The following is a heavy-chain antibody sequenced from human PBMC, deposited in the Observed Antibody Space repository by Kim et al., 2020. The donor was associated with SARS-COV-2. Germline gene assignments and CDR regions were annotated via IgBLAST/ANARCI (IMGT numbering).Heavy chain of an antibody. CDR3: AKEVALPTTNSDF. D-gene: IGHD2-15*01. J-gene: IGHJ4*02. V-gene: IGHV3-30*18. CDR2: ISYDGSNK. Sequence: GGSLRLSCAASGFTFSSYGMHWVRQAPGKGLEWVAVISYDGSNKYYADSVKGRFTISRDNSKNTLYLQMNSLRAEDTAVYYCAKEVALPTTNSDFWGQGTLVTVSS. CDR1: GFTFSSYG.